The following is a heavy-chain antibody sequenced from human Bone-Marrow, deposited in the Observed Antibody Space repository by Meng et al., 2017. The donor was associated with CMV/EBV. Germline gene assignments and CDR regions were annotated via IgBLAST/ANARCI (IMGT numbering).Heavy chain of an antibody. CDR1: GFTFSDYY. CDR2: ISSSGSTI. Sequence: GESLKISCAASGFTFSDYYMSWIRQAPGKGLEWVSYISSSGSTIYYADSVKGRFTIPRDNAKNSLYLQMNSLRAEDTAVYFCARSWDIVVVPAAVYYYYGMDVWGQGTTVTVSS. D-gene: IGHD2-2*01. J-gene: IGHJ6*02. V-gene: IGHV3-11*04. CDR3: ARSWDIVVVPAAVYYYYGMDV.